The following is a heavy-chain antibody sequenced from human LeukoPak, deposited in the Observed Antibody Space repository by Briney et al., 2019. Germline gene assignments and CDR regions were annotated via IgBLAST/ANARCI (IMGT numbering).Heavy chain of an antibody. CDR3: AKARGYSYGPHSSGDY. Sequence: PGGSLRLSCAASGFTFSSYAMSWVRQAPGKGLEWVSAISGSGGSTYYADSVKGRFTISRDNSKNTLYLQMNSLRAEDTAVYYCAKARGYSYGPHSSGDYWGQGTLVTVSS. J-gene: IGHJ4*02. CDR2: ISGSGGST. D-gene: IGHD5-18*01. V-gene: IGHV3-23*01. CDR1: GFTFSSYA.